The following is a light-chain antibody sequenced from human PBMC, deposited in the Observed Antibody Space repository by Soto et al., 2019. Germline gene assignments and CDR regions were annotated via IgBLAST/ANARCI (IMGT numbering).Light chain of an antibody. CDR1: QSVSSD. J-gene: IGKJ3*01. CDR3: QQYKNWPPET. CDR2: GAS. V-gene: IGKV3-15*01. Sequence: EIVMTQSPATLSVSPGERATLSCRASQSVSSDLAWYQHKPGQAPRLLIYGASTRATGIPVRFSGSGSGTDFTLTISSLQSEDFAVYYCQQYKNWPPETFGPGTKVDIK.